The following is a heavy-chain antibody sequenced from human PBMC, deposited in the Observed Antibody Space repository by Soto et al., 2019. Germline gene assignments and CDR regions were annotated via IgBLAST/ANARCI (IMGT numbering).Heavy chain of an antibody. J-gene: IGHJ3*02. D-gene: IGHD6-19*01. V-gene: IGHV1-3*01. Sequence: ASVKVSCKASGYTFTSYSMHWVRQAPGQRLEWMGWINAGHGNTNYSQKFQGRVTITRDKSASTAYMELSSLRSEDTAVYYCARSIAVAGGRYDAFDIWGQGTMVTVSS. CDR1: GYTFTSYS. CDR2: INAGHGNT. CDR3: ARSIAVAGGRYDAFDI.